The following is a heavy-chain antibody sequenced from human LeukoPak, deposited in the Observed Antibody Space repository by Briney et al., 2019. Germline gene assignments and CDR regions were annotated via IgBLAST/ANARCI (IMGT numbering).Heavy chain of an antibody. CDR2: INHSGST. V-gene: IGHV4-34*01. CDR1: GGSFSGYY. Sequence: SETLSLTCAGYGGSFSGYYWSWIRQPPGKGLEWIGEINHSGSTNYNPSLKSRVTISVDTSKNQFSLKLSSVTAADTAVYYCARDPGGSYFDYWGQGTLVTVSS. D-gene: IGHD1-26*01. CDR3: ARDPGGSYFDY. J-gene: IGHJ4*02.